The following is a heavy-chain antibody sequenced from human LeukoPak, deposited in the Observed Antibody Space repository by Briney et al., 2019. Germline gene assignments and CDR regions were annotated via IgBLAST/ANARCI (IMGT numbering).Heavy chain of an antibody. V-gene: IGHV4-34*01. CDR3: ASRRVTMVRGVITDLDWFDP. Sequence: SETLSLTCAVYGGSFSGYYWSWIRQPPGKGLEWIGEINHSGSTNYNPSLKSRVTISVDKSKNQFSLKLSSVTAADTAVYYCASRRVTMVRGVITDLDWFDPWGQGTLVTVSS. CDR1: GGSFSGYY. J-gene: IGHJ5*02. CDR2: INHSGST. D-gene: IGHD3-10*01.